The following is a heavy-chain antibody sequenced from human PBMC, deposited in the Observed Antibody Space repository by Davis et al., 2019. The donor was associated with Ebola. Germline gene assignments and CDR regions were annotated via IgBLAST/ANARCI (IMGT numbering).Heavy chain of an antibody. CDR2: MNPNTGHT. Sequence: ASVPVSCKASGYTFTNYDINWVRQASGKGLEYMGWMNPNTGHTAFAQQFQGRVTMTRDTSITTAYMELTALTSEDTAVYFCARGYDYYHGLDVWGKGTTVTVYS. CDR1: GYTFTNYD. J-gene: IGHJ6*04. CDR3: ARGYDYYHGLDV. V-gene: IGHV1-8*02.